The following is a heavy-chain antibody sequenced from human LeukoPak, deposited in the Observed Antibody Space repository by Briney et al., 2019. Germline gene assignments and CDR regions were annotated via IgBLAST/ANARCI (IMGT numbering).Heavy chain of an antibody. J-gene: IGHJ5*02. D-gene: IGHD3-10*01. Sequence: PSETLSLTCTVSGGSITSYYWSWIRQPAGKGLEWIGRIYNTGIITYNPSLQSRVTISIDTSKNQFSLEVTSVTAADTAVYYCARDSGTTGEVKFDPWGKGTLVTVSS. CDR2: IYNTGII. CDR1: GGSITSYY. CDR3: ARDSGTTGEVKFDP. V-gene: IGHV4-4*07.